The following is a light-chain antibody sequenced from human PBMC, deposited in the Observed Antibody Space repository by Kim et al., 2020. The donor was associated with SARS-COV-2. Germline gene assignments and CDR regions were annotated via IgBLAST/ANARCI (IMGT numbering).Light chain of an antibody. Sequence: DIQMTQSPSSLSASVGDRVTITCRASQGISNYLAWYQQKPGKGPKLLIYAASTLQSGVPSRFSGSGSGTDFTLTISSLQPEDVATYYCHMYNSAPWTFGQGSTVEIK. CDR1: QGISNY. V-gene: IGKV1-27*01. CDR3: HMYNSAPWT. J-gene: IGKJ1*01. CDR2: AAS.